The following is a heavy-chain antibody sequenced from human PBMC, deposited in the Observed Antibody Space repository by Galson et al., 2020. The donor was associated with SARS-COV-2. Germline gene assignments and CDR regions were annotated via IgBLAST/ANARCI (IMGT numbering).Heavy chain of an antibody. J-gene: IGHJ6*03. CDR3: ARAGYFSMDV. CDR2: IYRSEST. D-gene: IGHD3-22*01. CDR1: GGSISSDNW. Sequence: SLTCAVSGGSISSDNWWNWVRQPPGKGLEWIGEIYRSESTNYNPSLKSRVTITIDKSKNQFSLKLASVTAADTAVYFCARAGYFSMDVWGKGTTVTASS. V-gene: IGHV4-4*01.